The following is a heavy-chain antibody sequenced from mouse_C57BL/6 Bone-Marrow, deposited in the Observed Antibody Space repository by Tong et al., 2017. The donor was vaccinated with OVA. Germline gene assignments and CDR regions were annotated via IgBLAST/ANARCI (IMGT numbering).Heavy chain of an antibody. CDR1: GYAFSSSW. Sequence: VQLQESGPELVEPGASVKISCKASGYAFSSSWMNWVKQRPGKGLEWIGRIYPGDGDTNYNGKFKGKATLTADKSSSTAYMQLSSLTSEDSAVYFNGNYWYFDVWGTGTPVTVSS. D-gene: IGHD2-1*01. CDR3: GNYWYFDV. V-gene: IGHV1-82*01. CDR2: IYPGDGDT. J-gene: IGHJ1*03.